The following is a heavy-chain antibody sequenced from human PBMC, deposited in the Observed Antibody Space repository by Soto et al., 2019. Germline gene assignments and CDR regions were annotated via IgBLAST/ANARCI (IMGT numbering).Heavy chain of an antibody. CDR2: IYYSGST. Sequence: SETLSLTCTVSGGSISSYYWSWIRQPPGKGLEWIGYIYYSGSTNYNPSLKSRVTISVDTSKNQFSLKLSSVTAADTAVYYCASRGYGDPIFDYWGQGTLVTVSS. D-gene: IGHD4-17*01. J-gene: IGHJ4*02. V-gene: IGHV4-59*01. CDR3: ASRGYGDPIFDY. CDR1: GGSISSYY.